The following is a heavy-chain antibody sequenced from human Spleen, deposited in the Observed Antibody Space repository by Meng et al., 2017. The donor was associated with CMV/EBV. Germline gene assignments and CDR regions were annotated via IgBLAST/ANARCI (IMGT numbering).Heavy chain of an antibody. CDR3: ARDFLDAFDI. CDR1: GFTFSSYW. J-gene: IGHJ3*02. CDR2: IKQDGSEK. V-gene: IGHV3-7*01. Sequence: GESLKISCAASGFTFSSYWMSWVRQAPGKGLEWVANIKQDGSEKYYVDSVKGRFTISRDNAKNTLYLQMNSLRAEDTAVYYCARDFLDAFDIWGQGTMVTVSS. D-gene: IGHD2/OR15-2a*01.